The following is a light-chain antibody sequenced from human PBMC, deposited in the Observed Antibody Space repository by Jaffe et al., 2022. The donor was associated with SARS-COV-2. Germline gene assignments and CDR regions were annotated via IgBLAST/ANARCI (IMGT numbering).Light chain of an antibody. V-gene: IGKV1-39*01. CDR3: QQSYSTPTWT. Sequence: DIQMTQSPSSLSASIGDRVVITCRASQSVADYLNWYQQKPGEAPKLLIYAASRLQSGVPSRFSGSGSGTDFTLTINNLQPEDFATYYCQQSYSTPTWTFGQGTRVE. CDR2: AAS. J-gene: IGKJ1*01. CDR1: QSVADY.